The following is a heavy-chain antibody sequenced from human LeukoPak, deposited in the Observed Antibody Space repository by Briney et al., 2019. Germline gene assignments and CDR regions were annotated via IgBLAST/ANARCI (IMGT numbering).Heavy chain of an antibody. CDR1: GGSSSSYY. CDR3: ARAPRAYCSTTGSCFQDY. Sequence: SETLSLTCTVSGGSSSSYYWNWIRQTPGKGLEWIGYISYSGSTKYNPSLKSRVTISEDTSKNLFSLRLSSVTAADTAVYYCARAPRAYCSTTGSCFQDYWGQGTLVTVSS. V-gene: IGHV4-59*01. CDR2: ISYSGST. J-gene: IGHJ4*02. D-gene: IGHD2-2*01.